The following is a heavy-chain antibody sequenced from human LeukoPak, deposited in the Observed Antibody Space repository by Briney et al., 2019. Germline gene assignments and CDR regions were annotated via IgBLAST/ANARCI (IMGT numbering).Heavy chain of an antibody. CDR3: AKIQGSGSYYSNFDY. J-gene: IGHJ4*02. CDR1: GFTFSSYG. D-gene: IGHD3-10*01. V-gene: IGHV3-30*02. Sequence: GGSLRLSCAASGFTFSSYGMHWVRQAPGKGLEWVAFIRYDGSNKYYADSVKGRFTISRDNSKNTLYLQMNSLRAEDTAVYYCAKIQGSGSYYSNFDYWGQGTLVTVSS. CDR2: IRYDGSNK.